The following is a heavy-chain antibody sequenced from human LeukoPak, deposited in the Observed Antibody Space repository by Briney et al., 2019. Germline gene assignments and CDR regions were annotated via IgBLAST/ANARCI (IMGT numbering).Heavy chain of an antibody. D-gene: IGHD3-22*01. CDR1: GYTFTSYG. V-gene: IGHV1-18*01. J-gene: IGHJ4*02. CDR3: ARVRAYYYDSSGYYYPKDFDY. CDR2: ISAYSGKT. Sequence: ASVKVSCKASGYTFTSYGITWVRQAPGQGLEWVGWISAYSGKTNYAQKFQGRVTMTTDTSTSTAYMELRSLRSDDTAVYYCARVRAYYYDSSGYYYPKDFDYWGQGTLVTVSS.